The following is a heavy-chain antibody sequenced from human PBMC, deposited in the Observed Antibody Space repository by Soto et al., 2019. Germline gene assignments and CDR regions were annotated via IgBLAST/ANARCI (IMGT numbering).Heavy chain of an antibody. CDR1: GGSMSPYY. V-gene: IGHV4-59*08. Sequence: SETLSLTCTVSGGSMSPYYWSWIRQPPGKGLEWIANIYYRGNTNYNPSFESRVTISIDTSKNQFSLKLISMTAADTAMYYCARHSKNTGDFDYYYGMDFWGQGTTVPVSS. J-gene: IGHJ6*02. D-gene: IGHD1-1*01. CDR3: ARHSKNTGDFDYYYGMDF. CDR2: IYYRGNT.